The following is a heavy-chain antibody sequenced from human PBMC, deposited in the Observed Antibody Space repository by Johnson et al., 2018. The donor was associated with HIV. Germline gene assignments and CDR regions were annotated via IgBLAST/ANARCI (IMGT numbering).Heavy chain of an antibody. Sequence: QEQLVESGGGVVKPGESLRLSCAASGFIFSDYYMSWIRQAPGKGLEWVSYISSSGATIYYADSVKGRFTISRDNSRNTLYLQMNSLRAEETAVYYCARDQAIFGVVLASDAFDIWGQGTMVTVSS. CDR3: ARDQAIFGVVLASDAFDI. CDR2: ISSSGATI. CDR1: GFIFSDYY. J-gene: IGHJ3*02. D-gene: IGHD3-3*01. V-gene: IGHV3-11*04.